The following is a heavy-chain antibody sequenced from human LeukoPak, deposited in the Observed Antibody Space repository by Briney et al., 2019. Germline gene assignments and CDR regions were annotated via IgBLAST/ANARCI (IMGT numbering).Heavy chain of an antibody. Sequence: GGSLRLSCAASGFTFSSYGMHWVRQAPGKGLEWVTVISYDGSNKYYADSVKGRFTISRDNSKNTLYLQMNSLRAEDTAVYYCAREPLGIAAAVGDYWGQGTLVTVSS. J-gene: IGHJ4*02. D-gene: IGHD6-13*01. CDR3: AREPLGIAAAVGDY. CDR2: ISYDGSNK. V-gene: IGHV3-30*03. CDR1: GFTFSSYG.